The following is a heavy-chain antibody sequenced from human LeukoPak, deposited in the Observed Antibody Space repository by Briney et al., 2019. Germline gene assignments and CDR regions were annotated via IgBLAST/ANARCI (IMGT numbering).Heavy chain of an antibody. CDR2: IIPILGIE. CDR3: AKLAYCGGDCWYYFDY. CDR1: GGTFSSYA. J-gene: IGHJ4*02. D-gene: IGHD2-21*02. V-gene: IGHV1-69*04. Sequence: SVKVSCTASGGTFSSYAISWVRQAPGQGLEWMGRIIPILGIENYAQKFQGRVTITADKSTSTAYMELSSLRSEDTAVYYCAKLAYCGGDCWYYFDYWGQGTLVTVSS.